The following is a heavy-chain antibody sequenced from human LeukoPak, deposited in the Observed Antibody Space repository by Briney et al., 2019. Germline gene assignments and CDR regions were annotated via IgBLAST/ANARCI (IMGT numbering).Heavy chain of an antibody. Sequence: PSQTLSLTCTVSGGSISSGSYYWSWIRQPAGKGLEWIGRIYTSGSTNYNPSLKSRVTISVDTSKNQFSLKLSSVTAADTAVYYCARARIAAAGTGLDYWGQGTLVTVSS. CDR2: IYTSGST. CDR3: ARARIAAAGTGLDY. CDR1: GGSISSGSYY. V-gene: IGHV4-61*02. D-gene: IGHD6-13*01. J-gene: IGHJ4*02.